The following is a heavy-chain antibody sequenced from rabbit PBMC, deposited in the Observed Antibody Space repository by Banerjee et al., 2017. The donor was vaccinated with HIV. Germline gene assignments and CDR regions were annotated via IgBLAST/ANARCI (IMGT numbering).Heavy chain of an antibody. CDR3: ARDLAGVIGWNFNL. J-gene: IGHJ4*01. V-gene: IGHV1S45*01. CDR1: GFSFNSIYW. Sequence: QEQLEESGGDLVKPEGSLTLTCTASGFSFNSIYWICWVRQAPGKGLEWIACIYAGSNGGTYYASWAKGRFTISKTSSTTVTLQMTSLTAADTATYFCARDLAGVIGWNFNLWGQGTLVTVS. CDR2: IYAGSNGGT. D-gene: IGHD4-1*01.